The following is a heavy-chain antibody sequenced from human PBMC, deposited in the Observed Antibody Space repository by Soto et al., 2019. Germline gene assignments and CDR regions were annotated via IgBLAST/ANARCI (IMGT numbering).Heavy chain of an antibody. Sequence: QVQLQESGPGLVKPAGTLSLTCAVSGASINSNNWWTLVRQPPGKGREWIGEIFHSGSANYDPSLKSRVTISVDKSKNQFSLKLTSVTAADTAVYYCAGMAVPTAVLPTDYWGQGTLVTVSS. CDR1: GASINSNNW. J-gene: IGHJ4*02. V-gene: IGHV4-4*02. CDR3: AGMAVPTAVLPTDY. CDR2: IFHSGSA. D-gene: IGHD2-21*02.